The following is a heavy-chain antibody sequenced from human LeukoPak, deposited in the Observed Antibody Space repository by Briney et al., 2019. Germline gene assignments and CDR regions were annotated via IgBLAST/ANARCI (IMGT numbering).Heavy chain of an antibody. J-gene: IGHJ5*02. Sequence: GRSLRLSCAASGFTFSSYAMHWVRQAPGKGLEWVAVISYDGSNKYYADSVKGRFTISRDNSKNTLYLQMNSLRAEDTAVYYYARASVWSGYTSYFDPWGQGTLVTVSS. CDR2: ISYDGSNK. V-gene: IGHV3-30-3*01. CDR3: ARASVWSGYTSYFDP. CDR1: GFTFSSYA. D-gene: IGHD3-3*01.